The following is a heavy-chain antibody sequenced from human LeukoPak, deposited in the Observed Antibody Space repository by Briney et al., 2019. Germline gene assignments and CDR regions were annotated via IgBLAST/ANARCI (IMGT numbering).Heavy chain of an antibody. CDR3: ARDPGGLDY. CDR2: ISVSSTI. V-gene: IGHV3-48*01. Sequence: PGGSLRLSCAASGFTFSRFSMTWVRQAPGKGLEWVSYISVSSTIYYADSVKDRFTISRDNAKNSLYLQMNSLRAEDTAMYYCARDPGGLDYWGLGTLVTVSS. CDR1: GFTFSRFS. D-gene: IGHD3-10*01. J-gene: IGHJ4*02.